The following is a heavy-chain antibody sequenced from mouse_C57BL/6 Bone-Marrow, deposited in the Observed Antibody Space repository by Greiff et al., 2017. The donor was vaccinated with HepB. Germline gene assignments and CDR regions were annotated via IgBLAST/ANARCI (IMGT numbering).Heavy chain of an antibody. V-gene: IGHV7-3*01. CDR2: IRNKANGYTT. CDR3: ARAPAFEYAMDY. CDR1: GFTFTDYY. J-gene: IGHJ4*01. Sequence: EVKLVESGGGLVQPGGSLSLSCAASGFTFTDYYMTWVRQPPGKALEWLGFIRNKANGYTTEYSASVKGRFTISRDNSQSILYLQMNALRAEDSATYYCARAPAFEYAMDYWGQGTSVTVSS.